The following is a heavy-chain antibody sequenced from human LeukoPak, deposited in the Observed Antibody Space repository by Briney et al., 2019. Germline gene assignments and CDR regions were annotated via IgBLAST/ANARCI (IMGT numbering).Heavy chain of an antibody. V-gene: IGHV1-18*01. CDR2: ISAYNGNT. CDR3: ASETSSHGYFDY. D-gene: IGHD6-6*01. Sequence: GASVKVSCKASGYTFTSYGISWVRQAPGQGLEWMGWISAYNGNTDYAQKLQGRVTMTTDTSTSTAYMELRSLRSDDTAVYYCASETSSHGYFDYWGQGTLVTVSS. CDR1: GYTFTSYG. J-gene: IGHJ4*02.